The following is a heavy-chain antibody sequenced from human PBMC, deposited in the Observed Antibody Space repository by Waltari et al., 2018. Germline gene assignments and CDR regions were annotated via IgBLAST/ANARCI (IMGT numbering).Heavy chain of an antibody. Sequence: EVQLVESGGGLVQPGGSLRLSCVASGFTFSNFWMQWVHQAPGKGLVWVSRIKSDGSSARYADSVKGRFTISRDNAKNSLYLQMNSLRAEDTAVYYCARAWWGVATPNMDVWGQGTTVTVSS. CDR3: ARAWWGVATPNMDV. V-gene: IGHV3-74*01. CDR2: IKSDGSSA. CDR1: GFTFSNFW. D-gene: IGHD2-15*01. J-gene: IGHJ6*02.